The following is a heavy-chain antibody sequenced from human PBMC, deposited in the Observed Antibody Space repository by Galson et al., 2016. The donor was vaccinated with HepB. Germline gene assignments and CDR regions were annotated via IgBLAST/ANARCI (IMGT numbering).Heavy chain of an antibody. CDR1: GGSFRSYY. V-gene: IGHV4-59*01. Sequence: ETLSLTCTVSGGSFRSYYWSWIRQPPGKGLEWIGYIYYSGSTNYNPSLKSRVTISVDTSKNQFSLKVNSVTAADTAVYYCARSSLGGLSYGMDVWGQGTTVTVSS. CDR3: ARSSLGGLSYGMDV. J-gene: IGHJ6*02. D-gene: IGHD2/OR15-2a*01. CDR2: IYYSGST.